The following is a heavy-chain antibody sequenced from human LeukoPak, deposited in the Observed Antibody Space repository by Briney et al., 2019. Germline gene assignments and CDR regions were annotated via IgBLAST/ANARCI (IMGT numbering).Heavy chain of an antibody. V-gene: IGHV3-21*01. CDR2: ITSSSSSI. Sequence: GGSLRLSCAASGFTFSSHAMSWVRQAPGKGLEWVSSITSSSSSIYSADSVKGRLTISRDNAKNSLYLEMNSLRDEDTAVYYCARDLAWGAYWGQGTLVTVSS. CDR1: GFTFSSHA. D-gene: IGHD4/OR15-4a*01. J-gene: IGHJ4*02. CDR3: ARDLAWGAY.